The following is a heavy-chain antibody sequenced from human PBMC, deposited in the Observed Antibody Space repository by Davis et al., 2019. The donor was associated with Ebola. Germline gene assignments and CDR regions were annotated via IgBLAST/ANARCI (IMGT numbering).Heavy chain of an antibody. CDR2: IDTDGSTT. V-gene: IGHV3-74*01. CDR3: ARDVGGRAGY. CDR1: EFTFRRYW. J-gene: IGHJ4*02. Sequence: PGGSLRLSCVRPEFTFRRYWFHWVRQAPGKGLEWVSRIDTDGSTTNYADSVRGRFTISRDNAKNTLFLQMNSLRADDTAVYYCARDVGGRAGYWGQGTLVTVSS.